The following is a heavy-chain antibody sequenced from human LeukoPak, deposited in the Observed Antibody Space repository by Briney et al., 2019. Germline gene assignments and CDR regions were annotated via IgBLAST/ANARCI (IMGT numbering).Heavy chain of an antibody. D-gene: IGHD6-13*01. CDR1: GGSISSGSYY. CDR2: IYTSGST. J-gene: IGHJ4*02. Sequence: SETLSLTCTVSGGSISSGSYYWSWIRQPAGKGLEWIGRIYTSGSTTYNPSLKSRVTISVDTSKNQFSLKLSSVTAADTAVHYCARSGIAAAGLWGQGTLVTVSS. CDR3: ARSGIAAAGL. V-gene: IGHV4-61*02.